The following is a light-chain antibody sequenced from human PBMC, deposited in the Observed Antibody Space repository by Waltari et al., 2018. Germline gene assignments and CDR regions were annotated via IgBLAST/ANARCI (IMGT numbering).Light chain of an antibody. V-gene: IGLV3-21*02. CDR2: EDT. Sequence: SYVLTQAPSVSVAPGQTARITCEGNNIGSTSVHWYQHKPGQAPVLGLYEDTDRPSGIPERFSGPNSGDTATLASTRVEVGDEAAYYCQVWDNTGQRPALFGGGTKLTVL. CDR3: QVWDNTGQRPAL. CDR1: NIGSTS. J-gene: IGLJ2*01.